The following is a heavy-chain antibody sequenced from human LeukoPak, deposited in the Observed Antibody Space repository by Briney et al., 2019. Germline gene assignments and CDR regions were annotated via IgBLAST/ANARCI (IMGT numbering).Heavy chain of an antibody. J-gene: IGHJ5*02. CDR3: ARQVGATYGWFDP. CDR1: GYTFTGYY. Sequence: ASVKVFCNASGYTFTGYYMHWVPHARGQGLEGMGWINPNSGGTNYPQMLQGRVTMPTDTSTSTAYMELRSLRSDDTAVYYCARQVGATYGWFDPWGQGTLGTGSS. D-gene: IGHD1-26*01. CDR2: INPNSGGT. V-gene: IGHV1-2*02.